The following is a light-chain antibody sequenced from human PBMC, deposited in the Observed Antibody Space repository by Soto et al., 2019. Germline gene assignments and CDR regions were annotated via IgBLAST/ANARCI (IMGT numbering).Light chain of an antibody. J-gene: IGKJ1*01. CDR1: QNISSW. CDR2: RAS. V-gene: IGKV1-5*03. CDR3: QQYNSYRT. Sequence: DIQMTQSPSTLSVSVGDRVTITCRASQNISSWLAWYQQKPGKAPNLLTYRASTLETGLPSRFSDSGSGTEFTLTISSLQPEDFATYDCQQYNSYRTFGQGTRVDTK.